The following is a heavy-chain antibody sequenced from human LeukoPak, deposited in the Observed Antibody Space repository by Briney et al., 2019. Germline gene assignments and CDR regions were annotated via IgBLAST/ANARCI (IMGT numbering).Heavy chain of an antibody. Sequence: GGSLRLSCAAPVFTVSSKNMNWVRQAPGKGLEWVSVIYSGGNTYYADSVKDRFTISRDKSKNTLYLQMSGLRTDDTAVYYCARHTENSTYGWGAFVIWGQGTMVTVSS. V-gene: IGHV3-66*04. D-gene: IGHD2/OR15-2a*01. CDR1: VFTVSSKN. CDR2: IYSGGNT. J-gene: IGHJ3*02. CDR3: ARHTENSTYGWGAFVI.